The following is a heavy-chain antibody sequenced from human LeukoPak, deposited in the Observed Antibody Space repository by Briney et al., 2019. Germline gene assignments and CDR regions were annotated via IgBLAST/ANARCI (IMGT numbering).Heavy chain of an antibody. CDR3: ATSPRSTGRIYYFDY. D-gene: IGHD1-1*01. CDR1: GYSFTSYW. Sequence: GESLKISCKGSGYSFTSYWIGWVRQMPGKGLEWMGIIYPDDSDTRYSPSFQGQVTISADKSISTAYLQWSSLKASDTAMYYCATSPRSTGRIYYFDYWGQGALVTVSS. J-gene: IGHJ4*02. V-gene: IGHV5-51*01. CDR2: IYPDDSDT.